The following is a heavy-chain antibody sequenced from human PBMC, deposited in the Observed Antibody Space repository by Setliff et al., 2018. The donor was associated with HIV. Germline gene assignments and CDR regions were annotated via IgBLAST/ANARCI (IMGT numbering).Heavy chain of an antibody. CDR2: INAGNGNT. Sequence: ASVKVSCKASGYTFTSYAMHWVRQAPGQRLEWMGWINAGNGNTKYSQKFQGRDTITRDTSASTAYMELSSLRSEDTAVYYCARGRRITMIVVARWDAFDIWGQGTMVTVSS. CDR3: ARGRRITMIVVARWDAFDI. V-gene: IGHV1-3*01. D-gene: IGHD3-22*01. CDR1: GYTFTSYA. J-gene: IGHJ3*02.